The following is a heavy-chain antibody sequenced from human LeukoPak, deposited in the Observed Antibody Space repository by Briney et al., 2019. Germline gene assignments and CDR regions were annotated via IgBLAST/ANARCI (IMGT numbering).Heavy chain of an antibody. CDR3: ARSGRSGELSL. D-gene: IGHD3-16*02. J-gene: IGHJ4*02. V-gene: IGHV1-8*02. Sequence: ASVKVSCKASGYTFTGYYMHWVRQAPGQGLEWMGWINPNSGNTGYAQKFQGRVTMTRNTSISTAYMELSSLRSEDTAVYYCARSGRSGELSLWGQGTLVTVSS. CDR1: GYTFTGYY. CDR2: INPNSGNT.